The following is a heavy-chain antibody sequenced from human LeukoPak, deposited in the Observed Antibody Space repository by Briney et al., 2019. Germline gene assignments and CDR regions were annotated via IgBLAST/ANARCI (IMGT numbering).Heavy chain of an antibody. CDR1: GFTVNSNY. D-gene: IGHD3-16*01. Sequence: GGSLRLSCAASGFTVNSNYMNWVRQAPGKGLEWVSVIYSGGSTYYADSVKGRFTISRDNSKTTLYLQMNSLRAEDTAVYYCTRGGSSYCSGELVYWGQGTLVTVSS. V-gene: IGHV3-53*01. CDR3: TRGGSSYCSGELVY. J-gene: IGHJ4*02. CDR2: IYSGGST.